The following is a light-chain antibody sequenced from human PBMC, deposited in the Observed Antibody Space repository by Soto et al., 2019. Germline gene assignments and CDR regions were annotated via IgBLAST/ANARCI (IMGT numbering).Light chain of an antibody. V-gene: IGKV1-9*01. CDR1: QSVSRS. Sequence: HLSLSPASLAASVGDRVIITCRASQSVSRSLNWYQQKTGQAPKLLIYGASTLQSGVPSRFSGSGSGTEFTLTISSLQPEDFATYYCQQLNTYPITFGQGTRLEIK. J-gene: IGKJ5*01. CDR2: GAS. CDR3: QQLNTYPIT.